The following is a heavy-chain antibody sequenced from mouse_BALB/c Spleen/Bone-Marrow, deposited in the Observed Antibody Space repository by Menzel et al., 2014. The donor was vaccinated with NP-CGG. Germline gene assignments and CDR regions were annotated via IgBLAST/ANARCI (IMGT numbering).Heavy chain of an antibody. Sequence: VKLQESGPELVRPGVSVKISCKGSGYTLTDYAMHWVRRSHAKSLEWIGLISTFSGNTNYNQKFKGKATMTVDKSSSTAYMELARLTSEDSAIYYCARGDYRYDETMDYWGQGTSVTVSS. CDR1: GYTLTDYA. CDR2: ISTFSGNT. D-gene: IGHD2-14*01. V-gene: IGHV1S137*01. CDR3: ARGDYRYDETMDY. J-gene: IGHJ4*01.